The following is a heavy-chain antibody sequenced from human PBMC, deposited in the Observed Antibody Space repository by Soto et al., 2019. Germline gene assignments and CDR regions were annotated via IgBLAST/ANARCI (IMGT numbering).Heavy chain of an antibody. J-gene: IGHJ4*02. D-gene: IGHD4-17*01. CDR2: ITSNGGST. Sequence: LPSAAFGFNFGSYAMHWVRQAPGKGLEYVSAITSNGGSTYYANSVKGRFTISRDNSKNTLYLQMGSLRAEDMAVYYCARYGADGDYADYWGQGTLVTVSS. CDR1: GFNFGSYA. CDR3: ARYGADGDYADY. V-gene: IGHV3-64*01.